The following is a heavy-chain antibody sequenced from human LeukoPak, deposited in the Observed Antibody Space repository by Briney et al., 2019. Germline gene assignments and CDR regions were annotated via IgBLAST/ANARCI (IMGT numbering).Heavy chain of an antibody. CDR3: ARGAEYLSLFEY. D-gene: IGHD1-14*01. Sequence: GASVKVSCKASGGTFSSYAISWVRQAPGQGLEWMGGIIPIFGTANYAQKFQGRVTITADKSTSTAYMELSSLRSEDTAVYYCARGAEYLSLFEYWGKGTLVAVSS. V-gene: IGHV1-69*06. J-gene: IGHJ4*02. CDR1: GGTFSSYA. CDR2: IIPIFGTA.